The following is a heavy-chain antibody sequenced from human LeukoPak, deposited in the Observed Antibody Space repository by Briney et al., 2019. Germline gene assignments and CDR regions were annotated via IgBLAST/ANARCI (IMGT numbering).Heavy chain of an antibody. J-gene: IGHJ4*02. V-gene: IGHV4-59*01. CDR2: IYYSGST. D-gene: IGHD3-10*01. CDR3: ASETSGGSIDY. Sequence: SETLSLTCTVSGGSISSYYWSWIRQLPGKGLEWIGYIYYSGSTNYNPSLKSRVTISVDTSKNQFSLKLSSVTAADTAVYYCASETSGGSIDYWGQGTLVTVSS. CDR1: GGSISSYY.